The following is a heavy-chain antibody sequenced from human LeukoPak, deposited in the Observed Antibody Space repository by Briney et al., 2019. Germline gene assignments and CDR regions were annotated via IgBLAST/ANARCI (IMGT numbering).Heavy chain of an antibody. CDR3: ARDPKYSSSWYKGSFNWFDP. CDR2: INAGNGNT. D-gene: IGHD6-13*01. V-gene: IGHV1-3*01. J-gene: IGHJ5*02. Sequence: ASVKVSCKASGYTFTSYAMHWVRQAPGQRLEWMGWINAGNGNTKYSQKFQGRVTITRDTSASTAYMELSSLRSEDTAVYYCARDPKYSSSWYKGSFNWFDPWGQGTLVTVSS. CDR1: GYTFTSYA.